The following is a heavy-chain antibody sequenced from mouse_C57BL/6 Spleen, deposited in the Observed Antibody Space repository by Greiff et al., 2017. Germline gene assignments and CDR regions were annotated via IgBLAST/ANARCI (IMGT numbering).Heavy chain of an antibody. CDR3: ARWGDYDGGWYFDV. D-gene: IGHD2-4*01. J-gene: IGHJ1*03. CDR1: GYAFSSYW. V-gene: IGHV1-80*01. Sequence: VQLQQSGAELVKPGASVKISCKASGYAFSSYWMNWVKQRPGKGLEWIGQIYPGDGDTNYNGKFKGKATLTADKSSSTAYMQLSSLTSEDSAVYFCARWGDYDGGWYFDVWGTGTTVTVSS. CDR2: IYPGDGDT.